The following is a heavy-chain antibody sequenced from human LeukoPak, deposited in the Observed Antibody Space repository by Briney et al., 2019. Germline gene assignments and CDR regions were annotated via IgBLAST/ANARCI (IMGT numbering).Heavy chain of an antibody. Sequence: GGSLRLSCAASGFTSSSYSMNWVRQAPGKGLEWVSSISSSSSYIYYADSVKGRFTISRDNAKNSLYLQMNSLRAEDTAVYYCATDSREYSSSSGYWGQGTLVTVSS. V-gene: IGHV3-21*01. CDR1: GFTSSSYS. CDR3: ATDSREYSSSSGY. J-gene: IGHJ4*02. D-gene: IGHD6-6*01. CDR2: ISSSSSYI.